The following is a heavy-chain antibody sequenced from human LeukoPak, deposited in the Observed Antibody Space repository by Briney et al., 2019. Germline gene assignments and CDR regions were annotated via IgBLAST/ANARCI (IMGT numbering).Heavy chain of an antibody. Sequence: SETLSLTCTVSVGSISSSSDYWGWIRQSPGKGLEWIGTTYRRGATYYNPSLKSRIIISLDTSKNQFSLNLTSVIATDTAVYYCVGGRGFDGWGQGTMVTVSS. V-gene: IGHV4-39*01. CDR1: VGSISSSSDY. D-gene: IGHD3-16*01. CDR2: TYRRGAT. CDR3: VGGRGFDG. J-gene: IGHJ3*01.